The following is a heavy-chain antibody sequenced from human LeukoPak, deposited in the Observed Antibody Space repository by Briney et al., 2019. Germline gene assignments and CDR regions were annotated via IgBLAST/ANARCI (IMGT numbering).Heavy chain of an antibody. CDR1: GFTSDDYA. Sequence: GGSLRLSCAASGFTSDDYAMHWVRQAPGKGLEWVSGISWNSGSIGYADSVKGRFTISRDNAKNSLYLQMNSLRAEDTALYYCAKDYCSSTSCYADYYYYGMDVWGQGTTVTVSS. CDR2: ISWNSGSI. CDR3: AKDYCSSTSCYADYYYYGMDV. D-gene: IGHD2-2*01. V-gene: IGHV3-9*02. J-gene: IGHJ6*02.